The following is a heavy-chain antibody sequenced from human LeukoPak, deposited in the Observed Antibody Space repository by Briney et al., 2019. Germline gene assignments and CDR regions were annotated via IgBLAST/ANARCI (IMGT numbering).Heavy chain of an antibody. Sequence: GSSVKVSCKASGGTFSSCAISWVRQAPGQGLEWMGGIIPIFGTANYAQKFQGRVTITTDESTSTAYMELSSLRSEDTAVYYCAIAAALNYYMDVWGKGTTVTVSS. CDR2: IIPIFGTA. CDR3: AIAAALNYYMDV. CDR1: GGTFSSCA. J-gene: IGHJ6*03. V-gene: IGHV1-69*05. D-gene: IGHD6-13*01.